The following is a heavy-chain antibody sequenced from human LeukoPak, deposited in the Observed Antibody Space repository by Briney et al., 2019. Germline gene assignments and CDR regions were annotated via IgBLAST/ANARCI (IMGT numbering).Heavy chain of an antibody. D-gene: IGHD5-18*01. CDR3: ASSPGGYSSSLAGYYYYSMDV. V-gene: IGHV3-48*03. J-gene: IGHJ6*02. Sequence: GGSLRLSCAASGFTFSSYEMNWVRQAPGKGLEWVSYISSSGSTIYYADSVKGRFTISRDNDKNTLYLQMNSLRAEDTAVYYCASSPGGYSSSLAGYYYYSMDVWGQGTTV. CDR2: ISSSGSTI. CDR1: GFTFSSYE.